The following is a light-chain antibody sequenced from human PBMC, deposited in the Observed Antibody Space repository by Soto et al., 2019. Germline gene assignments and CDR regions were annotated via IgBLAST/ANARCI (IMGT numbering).Light chain of an antibody. CDR1: SSNIGSEY. J-gene: IGLJ2*01. V-gene: IGLV1-47*02. CDR2: TNT. Sequence: QSVLTQPPSASGTPGQTVTISCSGSSSNIGSEYVYWYQQFPGTAPRLLIHTNTQRPSGVPDRFSGSKSGTSASLAIRGLQSEDEADYYCASWDHSVTGVVFGGGTKVTVL. CDR3: ASWDHSVTGVV.